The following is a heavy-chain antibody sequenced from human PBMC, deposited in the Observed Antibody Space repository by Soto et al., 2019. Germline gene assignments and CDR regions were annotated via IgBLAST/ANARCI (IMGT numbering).Heavy chain of an antibody. J-gene: IGHJ6*02. V-gene: IGHV1-69*12. CDR1: GGTFSSYA. Sequence: QVQLVQSGAEVKKPGSSVKVSCKASGGTFSSYAISWVRQAPGQGLEWMGGIIPIFGTANYAQKFQGRVTITADESTSTAYMELSSLRSEDTAVYYCARDRTVTTSLNYYYYGMDVWGQATTVTVSS. CDR2: IIPIFGTA. CDR3: ARDRTVTTSLNYYYYGMDV. D-gene: IGHD4-4*01.